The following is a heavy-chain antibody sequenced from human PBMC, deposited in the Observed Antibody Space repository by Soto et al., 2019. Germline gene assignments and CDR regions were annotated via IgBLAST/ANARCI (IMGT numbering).Heavy chain of an antibody. D-gene: IGHD2-21*01. CDR2: IKSKTDGGTT. CDR1: GFTFTNAG. CDR3: AADLPDWAAYAFDY. Sequence: EVQVVESGGGLVEPGGSLRLSCAASGFTFTNAGLNWVRQAPGKGLEWIGRIKSKTDGGTTDYAAPVKGRFTISRDDSENTVYLQMNSLKTEDTAVYYCAADLPDWAAYAFDYWGQGTLVTVSS. J-gene: IGHJ4*02. V-gene: IGHV3-15*07.